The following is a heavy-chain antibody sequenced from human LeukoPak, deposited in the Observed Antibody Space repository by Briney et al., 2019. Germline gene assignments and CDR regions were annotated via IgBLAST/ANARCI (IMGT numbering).Heavy chain of an antibody. V-gene: IGHV1-69*05. Sequence: SVKVSCKASGGTFSSYAISWVRQAPGQGLEWMGGIIPIFGTANYAQKFQGRVTITTDESTSTAYMELSSLRSEDTAVYYCARELSHSSGHLFWFDPWGQGTLVTVSS. J-gene: IGHJ5*02. CDR1: GGTFSSYA. CDR2: IIPIFGTA. CDR3: ARELSHSSGHLFWFDP. D-gene: IGHD3-22*01.